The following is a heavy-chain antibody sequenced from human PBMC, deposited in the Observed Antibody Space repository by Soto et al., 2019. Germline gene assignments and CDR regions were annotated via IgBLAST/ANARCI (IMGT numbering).Heavy chain of an antibody. CDR3: ARWVAVAGPTWCGWFAP. CDR2: ISYDGSNK. CDR1: GFTFSSYA. Sequence: QVQLVESGGGVVQPGRSLRLSCAASGFTFSSYAMHWVRQAPGKGLEWVAVISYDGSNKYYADSVKGRFTISRDNSKNTLYRQMNSLRAEDTAVYYCARWVAVAGPTWCGWFAPWGQGTLVTVSS. J-gene: IGHJ5*02. D-gene: IGHD6-19*01. V-gene: IGHV3-30-3*01.